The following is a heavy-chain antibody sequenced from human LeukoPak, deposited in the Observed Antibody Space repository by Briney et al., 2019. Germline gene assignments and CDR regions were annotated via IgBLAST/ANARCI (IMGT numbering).Heavy chain of an antibody. CDR2: IYYSGST. Sequence: SETLSLTCTVSGGSISSSSYYWGWIRQPPGKGLEWIGSIYYSGSTYYNPSLKSRVTISVDTSKNQLSLKLSSVTAADTAVYHCARGVPVAGLDFWGQGTLVTVSS. J-gene: IGHJ4*02. CDR1: GGSISSSSYY. D-gene: IGHD6-19*01. V-gene: IGHV4-39*07. CDR3: ARGVPVAGLDF.